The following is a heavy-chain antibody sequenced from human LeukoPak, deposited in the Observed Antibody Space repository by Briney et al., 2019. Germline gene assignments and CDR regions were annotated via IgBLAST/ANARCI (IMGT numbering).Heavy chain of an antibody. CDR1: GFTFSSYS. J-gene: IGHJ3*02. V-gene: IGHV3-21*01. CDR3: ARECTNDAFDI. Sequence: GGSLRLSCAASGFTFSSYSVNWVRQAPGKGLEWVSSISSSSSYIYYADSVKGRFTISRDNAKNSLYLQMNSLRAEDTAVYYCARECTNDAFDIWGQGTMVTVSS. CDR2: ISSSSSYI.